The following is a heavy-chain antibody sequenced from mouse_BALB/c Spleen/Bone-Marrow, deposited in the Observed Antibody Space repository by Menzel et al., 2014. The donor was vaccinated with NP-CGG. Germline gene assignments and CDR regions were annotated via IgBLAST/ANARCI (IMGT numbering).Heavy chain of an antibody. CDR2: ISSGSSTI. V-gene: IGHV5-17*02. Sequence: DVKLVESGGGLVQPGRSRKLSCAASGFTFSSFAMHWVRQAPEKGLEWVAYISSGSSTIYYADTVMGRFTISRDNPKNTLFLQMTNLRSEDTVMYYCARSGSSSGYFDYWGQGTTLTVSS. D-gene: IGHD1-1*01. CDR1: GFTFSSFA. CDR3: ARSGSSSGYFDY. J-gene: IGHJ2*01.